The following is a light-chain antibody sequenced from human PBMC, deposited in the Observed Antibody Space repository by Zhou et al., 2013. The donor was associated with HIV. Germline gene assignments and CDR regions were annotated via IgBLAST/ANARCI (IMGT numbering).Light chain of an antibody. J-gene: IGKJ2*01. V-gene: IGKV3-20*01. CDR3: QQYDNLPMYT. CDR2: GAS. CDR1: QNVNSNS. Sequence: EIVLTQSPDILSLSPGEKATLSCRASQNVNSNSLTWYQQRSGQAPRLLIFGASSRATGVPDRFTGSGSGTDFTLNISRLEPADFATYYCQQYDNLPMYTFGQGTKLEVK.